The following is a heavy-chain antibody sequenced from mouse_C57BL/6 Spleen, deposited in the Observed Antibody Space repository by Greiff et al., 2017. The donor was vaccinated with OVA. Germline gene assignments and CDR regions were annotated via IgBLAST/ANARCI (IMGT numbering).Heavy chain of an antibody. V-gene: IGHV1-18*01. CDR2: INPNNGGT. J-gene: IGHJ1*03. D-gene: IGHD2-3*01. CDR3: ARSLYDGYYYWYFDV. CDR1: GYTFTDYN. Sequence: EVKLVESGPELVKPGASVKIPCKASGYTFTDYNMDWVKQSHGKSLEWIGDINPNNGGTIYNQKFKGKATLTVDKSSSTAYMELRSLTSEDTAVYYCARSLYDGYYYWYFDVWGTGTTVTVSS.